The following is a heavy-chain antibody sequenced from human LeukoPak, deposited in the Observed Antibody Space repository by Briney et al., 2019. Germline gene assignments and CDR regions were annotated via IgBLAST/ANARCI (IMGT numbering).Heavy chain of an antibody. CDR1: GLTFSKYA. Sequence: PGGSLRLSCAGSGLTFSKYAMTWVRQAPGKGLEWVAAIFGNGIDIKYAHSVKGRFTISRDNSRNTVYLQMNSLRAEDTAIYYCAKDPNGDYVGAFDSWGQGTLVTVSS. CDR2: IFGNGIDI. D-gene: IGHD4-17*01. CDR3: AKDPNGDYVGAFDS. J-gene: IGHJ4*02. V-gene: IGHV3-23*01.